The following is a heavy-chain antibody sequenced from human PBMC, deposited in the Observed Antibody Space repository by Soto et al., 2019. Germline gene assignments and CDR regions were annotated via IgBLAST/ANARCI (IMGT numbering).Heavy chain of an antibody. CDR1: GYTFTSYY. V-gene: IGHV1-46*01. CDR2: INPSGGST. Sequence: ASVKVSCKASGYTFTSYYMHWLRQAPGQGLEWMGIINPSGGSTSYAQKFQGRVTMTRDTSTSTVYMELSSLRSEDTAVYYCARVRMPQDAFDIWGQGTMVTVSS. CDR3: ARVRMPQDAFDI. D-gene: IGHD2-2*01. J-gene: IGHJ3*02.